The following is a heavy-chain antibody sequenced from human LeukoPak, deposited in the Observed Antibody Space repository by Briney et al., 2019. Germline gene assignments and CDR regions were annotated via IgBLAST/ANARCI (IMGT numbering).Heavy chain of an antibody. J-gene: IGHJ4*01. CDR3: AKSGTYSSSSGYIDS. V-gene: IGHV3-9*01. Sequence: QTGRSLRLSCAASGFTFKNYAMHWVRHAPGKGLEWVSSISWNSGNVDYSDSVKGRFTLSRDNAKNSLFLQMNSLRDEDTAFYYCAKSGTYSSSSGYIDSWGHGTPVTVSS. D-gene: IGHD6-6*01. CDR1: GFTFKNYA. CDR2: ISWNSGNV.